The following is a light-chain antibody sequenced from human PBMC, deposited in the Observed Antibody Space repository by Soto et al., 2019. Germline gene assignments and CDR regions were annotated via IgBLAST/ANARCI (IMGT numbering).Light chain of an antibody. CDR2: EVN. V-gene: IGLV2-23*02. Sequence: QSALTQPASVSGSPGQSITISCTGTSSDIGTYNLVSWYQQHPGKAPKLMIYEVNKRPSGVSDRFSGSKSGNTASLTISGLRAEDEADYYCCSYAGSSTLYVFGTGTKVTVL. J-gene: IGLJ1*01. CDR1: SSDIGTYNL. CDR3: CSYAGSSTLYV.